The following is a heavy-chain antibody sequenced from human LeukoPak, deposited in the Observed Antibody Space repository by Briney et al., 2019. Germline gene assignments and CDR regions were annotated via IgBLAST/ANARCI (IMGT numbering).Heavy chain of an antibody. CDR1: GFTFSSYA. CDR3: ARDCEGSGSYPCLDY. Sequence: GGSLRLSCAASGFTFSSYAMHWVRQAPGKGLEWVAVISYDGSNKYYADSVKGRFTIPRDNSKNTLYLQMNSLRAEDTAVYYCARDCEGSGSYPCLDYWGQGTLVTVSS. CDR2: ISYDGSNK. J-gene: IGHJ4*02. D-gene: IGHD3-10*01. V-gene: IGHV3-30*04.